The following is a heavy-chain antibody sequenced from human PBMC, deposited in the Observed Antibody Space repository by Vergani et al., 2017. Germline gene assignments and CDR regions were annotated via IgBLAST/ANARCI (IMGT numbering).Heavy chain of an antibody. CDR2: IYWNDDK. CDR1: GFSLSTSGVG. V-gene: IGHV2-5*01. CDR3: AHRNIVVVPAAGRGGFDP. D-gene: IGHD2-2*01. Sequence: QITLKESGPTLVKPTHTLTLSCTFSGFSLSTSGVGVGWLRQPPGKALEWLALIYWNDDKRYSPSLKSRLTITKDTTNNQVVLTMTNMDPVDTATYYCAHRNIVVVPAAGRGGFDPWGQGTLVTVSS. J-gene: IGHJ5*02.